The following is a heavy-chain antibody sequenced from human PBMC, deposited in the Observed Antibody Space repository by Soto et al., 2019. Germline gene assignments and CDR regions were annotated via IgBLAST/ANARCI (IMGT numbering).Heavy chain of an antibody. D-gene: IGHD2-21*02. CDR3: ASSRVVTTYWEY. Sequence: QLQLQESGSRLVKPSQTLSLTCAVSGGSISRAGYAWSCIRQSPGKGLEWIGYIYNSGSTFYNPSLKSRLTISVDRSKNQLPLQLSSVTASDTAVYYCASSRVVTTYWEYWGQGTLVTVSS. J-gene: IGHJ4*02. CDR1: GGSISRAGYA. V-gene: IGHV4-30-2*06. CDR2: IYNSGST.